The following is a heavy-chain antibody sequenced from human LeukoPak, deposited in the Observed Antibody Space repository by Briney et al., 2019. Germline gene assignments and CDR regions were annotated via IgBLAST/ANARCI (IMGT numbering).Heavy chain of an antibody. D-gene: IGHD6-13*01. J-gene: IGHJ4*02. Sequence: GGSLRLSCAVSGFTFSGFWMSWSRQAPGKGLEWVSSISWNSGRLGYADSVKGRFTISRDNAKNSLYLEMNSLRAEDTALYFCAKDIDSSSWYYFDYWGQGTLVTVSS. CDR3: AKDIDSSSWYYFDY. CDR1: GFTFSGFW. CDR2: ISWNSGRL. V-gene: IGHV3-9*01.